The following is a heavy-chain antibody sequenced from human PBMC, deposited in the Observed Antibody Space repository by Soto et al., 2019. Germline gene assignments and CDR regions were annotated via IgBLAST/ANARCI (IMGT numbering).Heavy chain of an antibody. CDR1: GYTFTSYG. CDR3: ARDQAGSSGWYPGGYYYYGMDV. D-gene: IGHD6-19*01. CDR2: ISAYNGNT. Sequence: GASVKVSCKASGYTFTSYGISWVRQAPGQGLEWMGWISAYNGNTNYAQKLQGRVTMTTDTSTSTAYMELRSLRSDDTAVYYCARDQAGSSGWYPGGYYYYGMDVWGQGTTVTVSS. V-gene: IGHV1-18*01. J-gene: IGHJ6*02.